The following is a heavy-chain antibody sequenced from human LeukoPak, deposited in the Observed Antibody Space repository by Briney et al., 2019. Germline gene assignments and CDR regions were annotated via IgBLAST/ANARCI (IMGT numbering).Heavy chain of an antibody. V-gene: IGHV3-23*01. J-gene: IGHJ4*02. CDR2: ISGNGDTT. Sequence: GGSLRLSCAASGFTFSSYDMTWVRQAPGKGLEWVSAISGNGDTTYYVDSVKGRFTISRDNSKNTLYLQMNSLRAEDTAVYYCAKIPYQLPYYFDYWGQGTLVTVFS. CDR1: GFTFSSYD. CDR3: AKIPYQLPYYFDY. D-gene: IGHD2-2*01.